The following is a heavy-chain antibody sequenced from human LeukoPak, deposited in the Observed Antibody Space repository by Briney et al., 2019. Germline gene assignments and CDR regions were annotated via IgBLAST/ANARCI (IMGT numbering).Heavy chain of an antibody. CDR3: ARVSDGPYYFDY. J-gene: IGHJ4*02. Sequence: ASVKVSCKASGYTFTGYYMHWVRQAPGQGLEWMGWINPNSGGTNYAQKFLGRVTMTRDTSISTAYMELSRLRSDDTAVYYCARVSDGPYYFDYWGQGTLVTVSS. CDR1: GYTFTGYY. V-gene: IGHV1-2*02. CDR2: INPNSGGT.